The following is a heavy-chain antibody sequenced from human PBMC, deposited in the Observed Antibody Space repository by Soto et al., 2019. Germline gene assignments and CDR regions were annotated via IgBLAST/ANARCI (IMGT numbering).Heavy chain of an antibody. D-gene: IGHD2-2*01. V-gene: IGHV1-69*01. CDR1: GGTFSSYA. CDR3: ARSQGSSTSLEIYYYYYYGMDV. Sequence: QVQLVQSGAEVKKPGSSVKVSCKASGGTFSSYAISWVRQPPGQGLEWKGGIIPIPGIANYAQKSQGRVTITADESTSTAYMELSSLRSEDTAVYYCARSQGSSTSLEIYYYYYYGMDVWGQGTTVTVSS. CDR2: IIPIPGIA. J-gene: IGHJ6*02.